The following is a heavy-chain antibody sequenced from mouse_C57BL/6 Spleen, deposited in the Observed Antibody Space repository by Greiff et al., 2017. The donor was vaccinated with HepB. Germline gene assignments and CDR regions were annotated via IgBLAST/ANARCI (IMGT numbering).Heavy chain of an antibody. CDR2: ISSGGSYT. CDR3: ARHDDYDRGYAMDY. Sequence: EVKVVESGGDLVKPGGSLKLSCAASGFTFSSYGMSWVRQTPDKRLEWVATISSGGSYTYYPDSVKGRFTISRDNAKNTLYLQMSSLKSEDTAMYYCARHDDYDRGYAMDYWGQGTSVTVSS. V-gene: IGHV5-6*01. D-gene: IGHD2-4*01. CDR1: GFTFSSYG. J-gene: IGHJ4*01.